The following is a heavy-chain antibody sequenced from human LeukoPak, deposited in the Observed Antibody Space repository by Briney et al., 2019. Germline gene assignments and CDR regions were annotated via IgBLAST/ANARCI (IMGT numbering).Heavy chain of an antibody. CDR2: INSSGIVI. CDR1: GFTFSTHS. Sequence: PGGSLRLSCAASGFTFSTHSMNWVRQAPGKGLEWVSYINSSGIVIYYADSVKGRFTISRDNAKNSLYLQMNSLRAEDMALYYCAKAGYCSGGSCYREGAFDIWGQGTMVTVPS. V-gene: IGHV3-48*04. CDR3: AKAGYCSGGSCYREGAFDI. D-gene: IGHD2-15*01. J-gene: IGHJ3*02.